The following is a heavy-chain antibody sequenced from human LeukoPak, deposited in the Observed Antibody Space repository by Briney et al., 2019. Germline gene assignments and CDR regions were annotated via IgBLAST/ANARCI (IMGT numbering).Heavy chain of an antibody. J-gene: IGHJ4*02. Sequence: PGRSLRLSCAASGFTFDDYAMHWVRQAPGKGLGWVSGISWNSGSIGYADSVKGRFTISRDNAKNSLYLQMNSLRAEDTALYYCARVRRGSSGLSCDYWGQGTLITVSS. V-gene: IGHV3-9*01. CDR1: GFTFDDYA. D-gene: IGHD3-22*01. CDR2: ISWNSGSI. CDR3: ARVRRGSSGLSCDY.